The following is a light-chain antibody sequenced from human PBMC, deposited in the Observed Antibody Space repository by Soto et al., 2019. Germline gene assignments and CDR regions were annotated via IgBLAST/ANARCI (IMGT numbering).Light chain of an antibody. CDR2: WAS. J-gene: IGKJ4*01. CDR1: QSLLYSPHNRNY. Sequence: DFVLTQSPESLAVSLGEAATINCKSSQSLLYSPHNRNYLGWYQQKPGQAPKLIINWASIRESGIPDRFSGSGSGSDFTLTISSLQAEDVAVYYCQQYYHTPLTFGGGTKVDIK. V-gene: IGKV4-1*01. CDR3: QQYYHTPLT.